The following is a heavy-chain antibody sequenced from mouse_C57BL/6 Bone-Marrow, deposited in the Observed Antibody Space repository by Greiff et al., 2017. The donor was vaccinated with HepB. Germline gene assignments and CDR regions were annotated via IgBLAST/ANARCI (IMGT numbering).Heavy chain of an antibody. D-gene: IGHD1-1*01. CDR1: GYAFSSYW. CDR2: IYPGDGDT. J-gene: IGHJ2*01. Sequence: QVQLKESGAELVKPGASVKISCKASGYAFSSYWMNWAKQRPGKGLEWIGQIYPGDGDTNYNGKFKGKATLTADKSSSTAYMQLSSLTSEDSAVYFCARENYYGYFDYWGQGTTLTVSS. V-gene: IGHV1-80*01. CDR3: ARENYYGYFDY.